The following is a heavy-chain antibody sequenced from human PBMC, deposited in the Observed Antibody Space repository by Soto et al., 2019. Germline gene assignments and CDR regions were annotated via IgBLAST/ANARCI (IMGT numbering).Heavy chain of an antibody. J-gene: IGHJ6*02. V-gene: IGHV3-23*01. D-gene: IGHD3-10*01. Sequence: DVQLLESGGHLVQPGGSLRLSCAASGLTFSSYAMSWFRQAPGQGLEWVSSVSAGGDMTYYSDSVKGRFTISRGKSKNALFLQMNSLRIEDTALYYCARGDRGGSGSPASYYYSGLEVWGQGNTVTVS. CDR3: ARGDRGGSGSPASYYYSGLEV. CDR1: GLTFSSYA. CDR2: VSAGGDMT.